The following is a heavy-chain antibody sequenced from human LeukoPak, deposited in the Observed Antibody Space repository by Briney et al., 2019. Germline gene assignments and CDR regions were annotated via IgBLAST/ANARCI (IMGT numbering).Heavy chain of an antibody. V-gene: IGHV3-7*01. J-gene: IGHJ1*01. CDR2: IKQDGSEK. Sequence: GGSLRLSCAASGFTFSSYWMSWVRQAPGKGLEWVANIKQDGSEKYYVDSVKGRFTISRDNAKNSLYLQMNSLRAEDTAVYCCARDHFYGGNPMADIEYFQHWGQGTLVTVSS. D-gene: IGHD4-23*01. CDR3: ARDHFYGGNPMADIEYFQH. CDR1: GFTFSSYW.